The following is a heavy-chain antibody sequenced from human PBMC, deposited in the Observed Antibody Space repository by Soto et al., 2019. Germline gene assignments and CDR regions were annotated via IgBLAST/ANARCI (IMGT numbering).Heavy chain of an antibody. Sequence: QVQLVESGGSLVKPGGSLRLSCAASGFIFSDYYMYWIRQAPGKGLEWVSYISSSGSTIYYADSVKGRFTISRDNAKNSLYLKMNSLRAEDTAVYSGATMRGGSYLDYGGQGTLVTVSS. D-gene: IGHD3-16*02. J-gene: IGHJ4*02. CDR3: ATMRGGSYLDY. CDR2: ISSSGSTI. CDR1: GFIFSDYY. V-gene: IGHV3-11*01.